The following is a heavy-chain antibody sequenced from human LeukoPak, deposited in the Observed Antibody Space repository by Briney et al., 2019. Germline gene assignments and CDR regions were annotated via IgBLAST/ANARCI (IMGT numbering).Heavy chain of an antibody. D-gene: IGHD3-22*01. CDR3: ARDGSPYYYDSSGLDY. Sequence: GGSLRLSCAASGFTFSTYSMNWVRQAPGKGLEWVSFTDTSTNYIYYGESMKGRFTISRDNAQNSLYLHMNGLRPEDTAVYYCARDGSPYYYDSSGLDYWGQGTLVTVSS. CDR1: GFTFSTYS. J-gene: IGHJ4*02. CDR2: TDTSTNYI. V-gene: IGHV3-21*01.